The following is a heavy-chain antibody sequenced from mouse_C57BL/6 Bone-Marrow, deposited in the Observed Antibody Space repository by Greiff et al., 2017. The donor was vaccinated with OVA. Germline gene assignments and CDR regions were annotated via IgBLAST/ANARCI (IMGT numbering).Heavy chain of an antibody. CDR3: TTSYDGYYFDY. J-gene: IGHJ2*01. V-gene: IGHV14-4*01. CDR2: IDPENGDT. Sequence: VQLQQSGAELVRPGASVKLSCTASGFNIKDDYMHWVKQRPEQGLEWIGWIDPENGDTEYASKFQGKATITADTSSNTAYLQLSSLTSEDTAVYYCTTSYDGYYFDYWGQGTTLTVSS. CDR1: GFNIKDDY. D-gene: IGHD2-3*01.